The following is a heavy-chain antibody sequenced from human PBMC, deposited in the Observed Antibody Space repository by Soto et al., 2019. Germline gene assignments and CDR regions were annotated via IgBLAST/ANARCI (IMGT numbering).Heavy chain of an antibody. CDR3: ARAPRTMKGVYYFDY. D-gene: IGHD3-22*01. CDR2: INHSGST. Sequence: SETLSLTCAVYGGSFSGYYWSWIRQPPGKGLEWIGEINHSGSTNYNPSLKSRVTISVDTSKNQFSLKLSSVTAADTAVYYCARAPRTMKGVYYFDYWGQGTLVTVSS. CDR1: GGSFSGYY. V-gene: IGHV4-34*01. J-gene: IGHJ4*02.